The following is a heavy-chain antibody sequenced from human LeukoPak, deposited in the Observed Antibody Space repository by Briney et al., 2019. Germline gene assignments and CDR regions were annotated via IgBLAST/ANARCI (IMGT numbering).Heavy chain of an antibody. CDR3: ARLSIVGATLPDFDY. V-gene: IGHV4-38-2*01. CDR1: GHSISGGYY. Sequence: SETLSLTCAVSGHSISGGYYWGWIRQLPGKGLEWIGRIYHSGSTYYNPSLKSRVTLSVDTSKNQFSLKLSSVTAADTAVYYCARLSIVGATLPDFDYWGQGTLVTVSP. CDR2: IYHSGST. D-gene: IGHD1-26*01. J-gene: IGHJ4*02.